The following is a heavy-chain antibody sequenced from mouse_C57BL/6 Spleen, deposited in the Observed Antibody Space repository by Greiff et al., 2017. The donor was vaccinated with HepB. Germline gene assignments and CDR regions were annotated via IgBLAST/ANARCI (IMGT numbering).Heavy chain of an antibody. CDR1: GFNIKDYY. V-gene: IGHV14-2*01. CDR3: ASSIYYGKDYYAMDY. J-gene: IGHJ4*01. CDR2: IDPEDGET. D-gene: IGHD2-1*01. Sequence: VHVKQSGAELVKPGASVKLSCTASGFNIKDYYMHWVKQRTEQGLEWIGRIDPEDGETKYAPKFQGKATITADTSSNTAYLQLSSLTSEDTAVYYCASSIYYGKDYYAMDYWGQGTSVTVSS.